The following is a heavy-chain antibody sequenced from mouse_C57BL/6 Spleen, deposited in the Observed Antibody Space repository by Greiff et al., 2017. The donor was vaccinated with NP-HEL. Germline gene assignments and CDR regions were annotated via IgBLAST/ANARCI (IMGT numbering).Heavy chain of an antibody. J-gene: IGHJ3*01. CDR1: GYTFTDYY. V-gene: IGHV1-76*01. CDR2: IYPGSGNT. Sequence: VQLQQSGAELVRPGASVKLSCKASGYTFTDYYINWVKQRPGQGLEWIARIYPGSGNTYYNEKFKGKATLTAEKSSSTAYMQLSSLTSEDSAVYFCARSGYGGWFAYWGQGTLVTVSA. D-gene: IGHD2-2*01. CDR3: ARSGYGGWFAY.